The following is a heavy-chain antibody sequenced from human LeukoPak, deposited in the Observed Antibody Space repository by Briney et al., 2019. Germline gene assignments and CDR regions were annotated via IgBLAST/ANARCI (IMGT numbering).Heavy chain of an antibody. CDR2: IYYSGST. CDR3: AGGRGGNFDY. V-gene: IGHV4-61*08. J-gene: IGHJ4*02. Sequence: PSQTLSLTCAVSGGSISSGGYSWSWIRQPPGKGLEWIGYIYYSGSTNYNPSLKSRVTISVDTSKNQFSLKLSSVTAADTAVYYCAGGRGGNFDYWGQGTLVTVSS. CDR1: GGSISSGGYS. D-gene: IGHD3-16*01.